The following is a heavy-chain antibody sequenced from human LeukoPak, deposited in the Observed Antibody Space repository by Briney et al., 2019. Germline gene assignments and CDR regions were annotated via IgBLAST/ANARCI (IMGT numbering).Heavy chain of an antibody. CDR2: IYSGGST. J-gene: IGHJ3*02. V-gene: IGHV3-66*01. CDR1: GFTVSSNY. CDR3: ARDLTTVTDAFDI. Sequence: GGSLGLSCAASGFTVSSNYMSWVRQAPGKGLEWVSVIYSGGSTYYADSVKGRFTISRDNSKNTLYLQMNSLRAEDTAAYYCARDLTTVTDAFDIWGQGTMVTVSS. D-gene: IGHD4-17*01.